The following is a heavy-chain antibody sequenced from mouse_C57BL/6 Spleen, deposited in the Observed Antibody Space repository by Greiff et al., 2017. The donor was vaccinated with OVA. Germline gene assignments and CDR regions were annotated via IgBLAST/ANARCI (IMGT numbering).Heavy chain of an antibody. CDR1: GFSLTSYG. CDR2: IWRGGST. D-gene: IGHD2-3*01. J-gene: IGHJ4*01. V-gene: IGHV2-5*01. CDR3: AKEGIYDGYYVYAMDY. Sequence: QVQLKESGPGLVQSSQSLSITCTVSGFSLTSYGVHWVRQSPGKGLEWLGVIWRGGSTDYNAAFMSRLSITKDNSKSQVFFKMNSLQADDTAIYYCAKEGIYDGYYVYAMDYWGQGTSVTVSS.